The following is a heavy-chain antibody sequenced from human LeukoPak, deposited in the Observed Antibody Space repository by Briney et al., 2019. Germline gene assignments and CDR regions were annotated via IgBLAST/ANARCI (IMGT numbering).Heavy chain of an antibody. V-gene: IGHV3-30-3*01. CDR3: ARPLAVAANWFDP. CDR2: ISYDGSNK. J-gene: IGHJ5*02. D-gene: IGHD6-19*01. CDR1: GFTFGSYA. Sequence: GGSLRLSCAASGFTFGSYAMRWVRQAPGKGLEWVAVISYDGSNKYYADSVKGRFTISRDNSKNTLYLQMNSLRAEDTAVYYCARPLAVAANWFDPWGQGTLVTVSS.